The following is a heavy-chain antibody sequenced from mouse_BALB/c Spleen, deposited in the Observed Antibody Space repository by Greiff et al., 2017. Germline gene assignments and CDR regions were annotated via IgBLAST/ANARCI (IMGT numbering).Heavy chain of an antibody. CDR3: ARGATVVAPYYAMDY. CDR1: GYSITSDYA. CDR2: ISYSGST. J-gene: IGHJ4*01. D-gene: IGHD1-1*01. Sequence: EVQLQESGPGLVKPSQSLSLTCTVTGYSITSDYAWNWIRQFPGNKLEWMGYISYSGSTSYNPSLKSRISITRDTSKNQFFLQLNSVTTEDTATYYCARGATVVAPYYAMDYWGQGTSVTVSS. V-gene: IGHV3-2*02.